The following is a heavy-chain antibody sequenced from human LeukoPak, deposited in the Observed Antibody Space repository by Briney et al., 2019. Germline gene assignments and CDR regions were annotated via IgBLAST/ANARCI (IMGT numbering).Heavy chain of an antibody. CDR1: GGSISSYY. Sequence: SETLSLTCTVSGGSISSYYWSWIRQPPGKGLEWIGYIYYSGSTNYNPSLKSRVTISVDTSKNQFSLKLSSVTAADTAVYYCARDRSPRYSSGWSDAFDIWGQGTMVTVSS. J-gene: IGHJ3*02. V-gene: IGHV4-59*01. CDR3: ARDRSPRYSSGWSDAFDI. CDR2: IYYSGST. D-gene: IGHD6-19*01.